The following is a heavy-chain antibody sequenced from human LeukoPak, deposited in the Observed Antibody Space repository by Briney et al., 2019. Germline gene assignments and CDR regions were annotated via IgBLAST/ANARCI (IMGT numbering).Heavy chain of an antibody. D-gene: IGHD3-22*01. CDR2: ISAYNGNT. CDR1: GYTSTSYG. V-gene: IGHV1-18*01. CDR3: ARTPTYYYDSSGYDTGY. Sequence: GASVKVSCKASGYTSTSYGISWVRQAPGQGLEWMGWISAYNGNTNYAQKLQGRVTMTTDTSTSTAYMELRSLRSDDTAVYYCARTPTYYYDSSGYDTGYWGQGTLVTVSS. J-gene: IGHJ4*02.